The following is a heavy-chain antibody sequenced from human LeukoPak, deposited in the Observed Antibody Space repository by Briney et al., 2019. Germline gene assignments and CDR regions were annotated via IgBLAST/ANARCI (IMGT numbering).Heavy chain of an antibody. CDR2: IYSGGST. D-gene: IGHD6-13*01. Sequence: GGSLRLSCAASGFTVSSNYMSWVRQAPGKGLERVSVIYSGGSTYYADSVKGRFTISRDNSKNTLYLQMNSLRAEDTAVYYCARGGHPVGIADRYYYYGMDVWGQGTTVTVSS. J-gene: IGHJ6*02. V-gene: IGHV3-66*01. CDR1: GFTVSSNY. CDR3: ARGGHPVGIADRYYYYGMDV.